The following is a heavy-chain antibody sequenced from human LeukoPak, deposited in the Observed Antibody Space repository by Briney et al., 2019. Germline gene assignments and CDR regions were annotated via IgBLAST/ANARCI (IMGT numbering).Heavy chain of an antibody. CDR2: IKEDGSEM. D-gene: IGHD3-10*01. V-gene: IGHV3-7*01. J-gene: IGHJ4*02. CDR1: GFILTNYW. Sequence: GSLRLSCAASGFILTNYWMTWVRQTTGKGLEFVANIKEDGSEMFYLDSVKGRFTISRDNAKNSLYLQINSLRAEDTAVYYCARSPDGVDHWGQGTLVTVSS. CDR3: ARSPDGVDH.